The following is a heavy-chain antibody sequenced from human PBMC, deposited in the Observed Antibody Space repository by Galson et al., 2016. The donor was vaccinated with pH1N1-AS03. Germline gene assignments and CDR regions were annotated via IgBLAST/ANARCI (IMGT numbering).Heavy chain of an antibody. CDR1: GYSFPDHL. V-gene: IGHV1-69-2*01. D-gene: IGHD2-15*01. J-gene: IGHJ3*01. CDR3: ARAVTGYCVGASCQRGGDAFDV. Sequence: QSGAEVKKTGESLKISCKVSGYSFPDHLMHWVRQAPGKGLEWMGLVDPEDGESKIAERFQARVTITADTSIDTAFMDLSSLRSEDSALYFCARAVTGYCVGASCQRGGDAFDVWGQGTLVTVSS. CDR2: VDPEDGES.